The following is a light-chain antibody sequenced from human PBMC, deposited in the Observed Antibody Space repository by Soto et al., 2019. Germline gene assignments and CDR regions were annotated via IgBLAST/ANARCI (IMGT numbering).Light chain of an antibody. CDR1: PGINTY. Sequence: DIQLTQSPSFLSASVGDRVTITCRASPGINTYLAWYQQKPGKAPKLLIYDASTLQSGVPSRFSGSGSGTEFTLTMTSLQPEDFAIYYCQQLKSYPPTFGQGTKLEIK. J-gene: IGKJ2*01. V-gene: IGKV1-9*01. CDR2: DAS. CDR3: QQLKSYPPT.